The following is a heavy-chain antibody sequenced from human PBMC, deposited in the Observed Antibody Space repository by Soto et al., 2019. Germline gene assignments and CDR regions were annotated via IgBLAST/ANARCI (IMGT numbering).Heavy chain of an antibody. V-gene: IGHV4-59*01. Sequence: SETLSLTCTVSGGSISSYYWSWIRQPPGKGLEWIGYIYYSGSTNYNPSLKSRVTISVDTSKNQFSLKLSSVTAADTAVDYCARDRLYYYDSSGYAEGFDPWGQGTLVTVSS. D-gene: IGHD3-22*01. CDR2: IYYSGST. CDR1: GGSISSYY. J-gene: IGHJ5*02. CDR3: ARDRLYYYDSSGYAEGFDP.